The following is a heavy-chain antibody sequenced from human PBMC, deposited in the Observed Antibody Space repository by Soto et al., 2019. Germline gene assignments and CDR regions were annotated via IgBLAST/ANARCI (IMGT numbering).Heavy chain of an antibody. CDR3: ASILGYCSGGSCYYYYGMDV. CDR2: INHSGST. J-gene: IGHJ6*02. V-gene: IGHV4-34*01. D-gene: IGHD2-15*01. Sequence: SETLSLTCAVYGGSFSGYYWSWIRQPPGKGLERIGEINHSGSTNYNPSLKSRVTISVDTSKNQFSLKLSSVTVADTAVYYCASILGYCSGGSCYYYYGMDVWGQGTTVTVSS. CDR1: GGSFSGYY.